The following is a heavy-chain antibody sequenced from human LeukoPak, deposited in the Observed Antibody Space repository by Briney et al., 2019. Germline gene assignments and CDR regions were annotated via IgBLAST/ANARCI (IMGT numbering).Heavy chain of an antibody. CDR3: AKVGSSGRTGAVDY. J-gene: IGHJ4*02. CDR2: ISGSGGST. D-gene: IGHD6-19*01. V-gene: IGHV3-23*01. CDR1: GFTFSSYA. Sequence: GGSLRPSCAASGFTFSSYAMSWVRQAPGKGLEWVSAISGSGGSTYYADSVKGRFTISRDNSKNTLYLEMNSLRAEDTAVYYCAKVGSSGRTGAVDYWGQGTLVTVSS.